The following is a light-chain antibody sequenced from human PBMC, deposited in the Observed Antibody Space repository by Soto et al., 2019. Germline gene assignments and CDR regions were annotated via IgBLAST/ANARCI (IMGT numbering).Light chain of an antibody. J-gene: IGKJ1*01. CDR3: QQYNNWPRT. Sequence: MTQSPSTLSASVGDRVTITCRASQSISRRLAWYQQKPGQAPRLLIYGASTRATGILARFSGSGSGTEFTLTINSLQSEDFAVYYCQQYNNWPRTFGQGTKVDIK. CDR2: GAS. V-gene: IGKV3-15*01. CDR1: QSISRR.